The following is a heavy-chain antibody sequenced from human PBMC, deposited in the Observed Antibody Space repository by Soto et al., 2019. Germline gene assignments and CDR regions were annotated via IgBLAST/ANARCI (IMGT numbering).Heavy chain of an antibody. CDR2: ISAYNGNT. CDR3: ARDHGRDLWFGDVLLVHFYY. Sequence: QVQLVQSGAEVKKPGASVKVSCKASGYTFTSYGISWVRQAPGQGLEWMGWISAYNGNTNYAQKLQGRVTMTTDTSTSTAYMELRSLRSDDTAVYYCARDHGRDLWFGDVLLVHFYYWGQGTLVTVSS. D-gene: IGHD3-10*01. V-gene: IGHV1-18*01. J-gene: IGHJ4*02. CDR1: GYTFTSYG.